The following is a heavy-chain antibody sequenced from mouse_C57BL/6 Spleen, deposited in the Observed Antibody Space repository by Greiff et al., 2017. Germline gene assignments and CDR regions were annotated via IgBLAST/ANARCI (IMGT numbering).Heavy chain of an antibody. CDR2: IYPGDGDT. J-gene: IGHJ4*01. CDR1: GYAFSSSW. V-gene: IGHV1-82*01. CDR3: ARSLHYYGSSYYAMDY. Sequence: QVQLQQSGPELVKPGASVKISCKASGYAFSSSWMNWVKQRPGKGLEWIGRIYPGDGDTNYNGKFKGKATLTADKSSSTAYMQLSSLTSEDSAVYFCARSLHYYGSSYYAMDYWGQGTSVTVSS. D-gene: IGHD1-1*01.